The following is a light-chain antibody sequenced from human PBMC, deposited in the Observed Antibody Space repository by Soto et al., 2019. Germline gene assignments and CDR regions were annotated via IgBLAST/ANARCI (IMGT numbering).Light chain of an antibody. V-gene: IGKV3-20*01. Sequence: EMVLTQSPGTLYLSPGERDTLSCRASQSVSSSYLAWYQQKPGQAHRLLIYGASSRAIGIPDRLSGSGSGTDFTLTISRLEPEDFAVYYCQQYGSSPLMYTFGQGTKLEIK. CDR3: QQYGSSPLMYT. CDR2: GAS. CDR1: QSVSSSY. J-gene: IGKJ2*01.